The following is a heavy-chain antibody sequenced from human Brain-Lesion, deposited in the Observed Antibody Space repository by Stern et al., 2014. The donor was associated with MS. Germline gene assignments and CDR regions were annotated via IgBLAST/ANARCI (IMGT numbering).Heavy chain of an antibody. CDR3: ARIFGVLTLEDYFDL. CDR1: GGSICSNSYY. Sequence: VQLVESGPGLVKPSETLSLTCTVSGGSICSNSYYWGWIRQPPGKGLEWIGGIFCSGKSHPSEPPQTRLTMSVATSKSQFSLKLRFVTAADTAVYYCARIFGVLTLEDYFDLWGQGTRVTVAS. CDR2: IFCSGKS. V-gene: IGHV4-39*01. D-gene: IGHD3-3*01. J-gene: IGHJ4*02.